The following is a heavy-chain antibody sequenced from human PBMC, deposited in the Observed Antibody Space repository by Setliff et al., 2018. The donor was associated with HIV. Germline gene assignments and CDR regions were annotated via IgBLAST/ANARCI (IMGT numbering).Heavy chain of an antibody. CDR1: IRTFNRHT. CDR3: VRGVQSPPHYSYSYMDV. J-gene: IGHJ6*03. Sequence: SVKVSCKASIRTFNRHTINWVRQAPGQGLDWMGRIIPILGVANYAQRFQGKVTITADKSTRTAYMELNSLRFDDTAVYYCVRGVQSPPHYSYSYMDVWGEGTMVTVSS. D-gene: IGHD3-3*01. CDR2: IIPILGVA. V-gene: IGHV1-69*02.